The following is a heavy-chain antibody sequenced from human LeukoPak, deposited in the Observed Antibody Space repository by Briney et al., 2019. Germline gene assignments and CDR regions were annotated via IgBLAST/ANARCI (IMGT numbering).Heavy chain of an antibody. CDR2: IYSGGAT. V-gene: IGHV3-66*01. J-gene: IGHJ4*02. CDR3: AAKWLLRRY. Sequence: GGSLRLSCSASGFTFSSNYMSWVCQAPGKGLECVSMIYSGGATYYADSVKGRFTISRDNSKNTLYLQMNSLRAEDTAIYYCAAKWLLRRYWGQGTLVTVSS. D-gene: IGHD3-22*01. CDR1: GFTFSSNY.